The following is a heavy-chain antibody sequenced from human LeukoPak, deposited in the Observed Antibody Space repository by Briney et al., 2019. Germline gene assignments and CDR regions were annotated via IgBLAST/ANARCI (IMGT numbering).Heavy chain of an antibody. Sequence: GGSLRLSCAASGFTFANYAMTWVRQAPGKGLEWVSAMSPGSVNTYYADSVRGRFTISRDNSKNTLYVQINTLRADDTAVYYCATYATSSRAFDYWGQGTLVTVSS. V-gene: IGHV3-23*01. CDR2: MSPGSVNT. CDR3: ATYATSSRAFDY. CDR1: GFTFANYA. D-gene: IGHD2-2*01. J-gene: IGHJ4*02.